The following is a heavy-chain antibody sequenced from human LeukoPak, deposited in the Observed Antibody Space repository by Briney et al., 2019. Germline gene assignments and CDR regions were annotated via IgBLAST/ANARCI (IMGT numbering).Heavy chain of an antibody. J-gene: IGHJ2*01. Sequence: PSQTLSLTCTVSGGSISSGSYYWSGIRQPAGKGLEWIGRIYTSGSTNYNPSLKSRVTISVDTSKNQFSLKLISVTAADTAVYYCARDLSLRWLPNLNWYFDLWGRGTLVTVSS. CDR1: GGSISSGSYY. V-gene: IGHV4-61*02. D-gene: IGHD6-19*01. CDR2: IYTSGST. CDR3: ARDLSLRWLPNLNWYFDL.